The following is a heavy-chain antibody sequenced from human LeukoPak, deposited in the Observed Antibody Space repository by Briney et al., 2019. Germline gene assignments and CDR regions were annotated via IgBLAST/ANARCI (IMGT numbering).Heavy chain of an antibody. CDR1: GGTFSSYA. J-gene: IGHJ4*02. D-gene: IGHD3-22*01. CDR3: ARDNTAMSSGYV. Sequence: GASVKVSCKASGGTFSSYAISWVRQAPGQGLEWMGGIIPIFGTANYAQKFQGRVTITADKPTSTAYMELSSLRSEDTAVYYCARDNTAMSSGYVWGQGTLVTVSS. V-gene: IGHV1-69*06. CDR2: IIPIFGTA.